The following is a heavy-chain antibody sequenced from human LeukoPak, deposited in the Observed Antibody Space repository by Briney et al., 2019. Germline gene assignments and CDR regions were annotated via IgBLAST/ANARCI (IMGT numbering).Heavy chain of an antibody. D-gene: IGHD3-22*01. V-gene: IGHV4-59*08. J-gene: IGHJ3*02. Sequence: PSETLSLTGTVSGGSISSYYWSWIRQPPGKGLEWIGYIYYSGSTNYNPSLKSRVTISVDTSKNQFSLKLSSVTAADTAVYYCARTTSYYDSSGEDDAFDIWGQGTMVTVSS. CDR3: ARTTSYYDSSGEDDAFDI. CDR1: GGSISSYY. CDR2: IYYSGST.